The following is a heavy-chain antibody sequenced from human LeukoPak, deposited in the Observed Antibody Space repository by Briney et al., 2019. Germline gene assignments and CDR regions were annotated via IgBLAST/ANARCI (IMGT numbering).Heavy chain of an antibody. CDR2: ISYDGSNK. Sequence: PGRSLSLSCAASGFTFSSYGTHWVRQAPGKGLEWVAAISYDGSNKFYADSVKGRFTISRDNSKNTLYVQMNSLRAEDTAVYHCAKDPPLYFDWPEGYFQHWGQGTLVTLSS. CDR1: GFTFSSYG. CDR3: AKDPPLYFDWPEGYFQH. V-gene: IGHV3-30*18. D-gene: IGHD3-9*01. J-gene: IGHJ1*01.